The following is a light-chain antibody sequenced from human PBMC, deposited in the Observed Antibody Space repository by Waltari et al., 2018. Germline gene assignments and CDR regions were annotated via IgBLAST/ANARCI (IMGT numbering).Light chain of an antibody. V-gene: IGKV6-21*01. CDR1: QSIGSH. CDR2: YAS. CDR3: HQSSTLPQT. Sequence: EIVLTQSPDFQSVTPKEQVTMPCRASQSIGSHLHWYQQKPDQCPRLLIKYASQSLPGVPSRFSGSGSGTDFTLTIKSLEAEDAATYFCHQSSTLPQTFGQGTRVEIK. J-gene: IGKJ1*01.